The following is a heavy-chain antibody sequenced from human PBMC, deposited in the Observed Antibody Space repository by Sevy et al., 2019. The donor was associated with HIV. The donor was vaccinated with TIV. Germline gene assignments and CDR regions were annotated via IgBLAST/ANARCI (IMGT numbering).Heavy chain of an antibody. D-gene: IGHD6-6*01. Sequence: GGSLRLSCAASGFTFSSYWMSWVRQAPGKGLEWVANIKQDGSEKYYVDSVKGRFTISSDNSKNSLYLQMNSLRAEDTAVYYCARGAIAARPYFDYWGQGTLVTVSS. J-gene: IGHJ4*02. CDR2: IKQDGSEK. CDR1: GFTFSSYW. V-gene: IGHV3-7*03. CDR3: ARGAIAARPYFDY.